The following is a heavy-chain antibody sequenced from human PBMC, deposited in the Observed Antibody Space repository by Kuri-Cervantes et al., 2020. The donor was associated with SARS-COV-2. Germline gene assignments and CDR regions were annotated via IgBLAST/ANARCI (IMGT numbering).Heavy chain of an antibody. J-gene: IGHJ3*01. D-gene: IGHD3-10*01. Sequence: LRLSCSVSGGSIRSGAYYCHWIRHRPGKGLEWIGNIYYSGVTYYNPSLKSRVTISVDTSKNQFSLKLSSMTAADTAVYYCARDDRAGHFDVWGQGTMVTVSS. CDR3: ARDDRAGHFDV. V-gene: IGHV4-31*03. CDR1: GGSIRSGAYY. CDR2: IYYSGVT.